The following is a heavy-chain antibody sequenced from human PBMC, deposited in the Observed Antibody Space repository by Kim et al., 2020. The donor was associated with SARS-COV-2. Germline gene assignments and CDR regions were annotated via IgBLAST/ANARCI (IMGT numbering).Heavy chain of an antibody. CDR1: GVSISSTSYY. V-gene: IGHV4-39*01. CDR2: IYYSGSA. D-gene: IGHD2-15*01. J-gene: IGHJ6*02. Sequence: SETLSLTCTVSGVSISSTSYYWGWIRQPPGKGLEWIGSIYYSGSAYYNASLKSRLTISVHTSKNQFSLKLSSVTAADTAVYYCARLGGGMDVWGQGTTVT. CDR3: ARLGGGMDV.